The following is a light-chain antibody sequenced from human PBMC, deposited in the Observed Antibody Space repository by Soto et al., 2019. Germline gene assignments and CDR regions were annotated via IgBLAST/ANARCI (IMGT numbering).Light chain of an antibody. CDR2: GAS. V-gene: IGKV3-15*01. CDR3: QQSNNWPRT. CDR1: QSVSSN. J-gene: IGKJ1*01. Sequence: EIVMTQSPATLPVSPGERATLSCRASQSVSSNLAWYQQKPGQAPRLLIYGASTRATGIPARFSGSGSGTEFTPTISSLQSEDFAVYYCQQSNNWPRTFGQGTKVDIK.